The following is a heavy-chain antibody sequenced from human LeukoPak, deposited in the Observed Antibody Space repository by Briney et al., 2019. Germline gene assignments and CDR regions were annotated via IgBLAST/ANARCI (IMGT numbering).Heavy chain of an antibody. CDR1: GYTFTTYY. CDR3: ARAPRNSSTMLDF. CDR2: ISPSGGSA. D-gene: IGHD6-13*01. Sequence: ASVKVSCKASGYTFTTYYIHWVRQAPGQGLEWMGIISPSGGSATYAQKFQDRVTMTRDTSTSTAYMDLSSLRSEDTAVYHCARAPRNSSTMLDFWGQGTLVTISS. J-gene: IGHJ4*02. V-gene: IGHV1-46*01.